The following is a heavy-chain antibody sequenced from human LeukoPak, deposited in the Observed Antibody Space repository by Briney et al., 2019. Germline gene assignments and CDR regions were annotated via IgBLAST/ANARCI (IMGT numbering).Heavy chain of an antibody. V-gene: IGHV3-7*01. J-gene: IGHJ4*02. CDR2: IKQDGSEK. CDR3: ARDSDGGKIAFDY. CDR1: GFTFSSYW. Sequence: SGGSLRLSCAASGFTFSSYWMSWVRQAPGKGLVWVANIKQDGSEKYYVDSVKGRFTISRDNAKNSLYLQMNSLRAEDTAVYYCARDSDGGKIAFDYWGQGTLVTVSS. D-gene: IGHD4-23*01.